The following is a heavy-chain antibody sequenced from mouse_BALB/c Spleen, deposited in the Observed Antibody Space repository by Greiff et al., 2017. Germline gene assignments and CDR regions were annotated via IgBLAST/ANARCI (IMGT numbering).Heavy chain of an antibody. CDR3: ARNGQLGLPLDY. CDR2: IWSGGST. J-gene: IGHJ2*01. Sequence: VMLVESGPGLVQPSQSLSITCTVSGFSLTRYGVHWVRQSPGKGLEWLGVIWSGGSTDYNAAFISRLSISKDNSKSQVFFKMNSLQADDTAIYYCARNGQLGLPLDYWGQGTTLTVSS. V-gene: IGHV2-4-1*01. D-gene: IGHD3-2*01. CDR1: GFSLTRYG.